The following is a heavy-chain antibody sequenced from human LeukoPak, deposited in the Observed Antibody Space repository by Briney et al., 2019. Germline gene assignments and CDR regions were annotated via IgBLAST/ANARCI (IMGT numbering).Heavy chain of an antibody. CDR3: ARVSGSTYQLLYRSSSEYFDY. CDR1: GYTFTSYG. J-gene: IGHJ4*02. V-gene: IGHV1-18*01. Sequence: ASVKVSCKASGYTFTSYGISWVRQAPGQGLEWMGWISAYNGNTNYAQKLQGRVTMTTDTSTSTAYMELRSLRSDDAAVYYCARVSGSTYQLLYRSSSEYFDYWGQGTLVTVSS. CDR2: ISAYNGNT. D-gene: IGHD2-2*01.